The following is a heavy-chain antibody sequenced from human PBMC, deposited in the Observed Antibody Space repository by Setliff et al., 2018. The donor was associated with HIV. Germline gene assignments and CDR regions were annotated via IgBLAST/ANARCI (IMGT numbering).Heavy chain of an antibody. CDR1: GFAFSSYA. CDR2: IKSKTDGGTT. J-gene: IGHJ5*02. CDR3: KADSSGYP. V-gene: IGHV3-15*01. D-gene: IGHD3-22*01. Sequence: GALRLSCAASGFAFSSYAVHWVRQAPGKGLEWVGRIKSKTDGGTTDYAAPVKGRFTISRDDSKNTLYLQMNSLKTEDTAVYYCKADSSGYPWGQGTLVTVSS.